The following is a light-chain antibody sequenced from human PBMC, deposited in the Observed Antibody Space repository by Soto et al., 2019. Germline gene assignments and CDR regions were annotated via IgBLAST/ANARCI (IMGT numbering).Light chain of an antibody. J-gene: IGLJ1*01. CDR1: TSDGGGYNY. V-gene: IGLV2-8*01. Sequence: SALTQPPSTSGAPRQSVAIPCTGTTSDGGGYNYVSWDQQHRRKAPKVVIYEVNKRPSGVPDRFTGSKSGQTASRTVAGFQAEDEADYSCSSYAGSRNVFGTGTKVTVL. CDR3: SSYAGSRNV. CDR2: EVN.